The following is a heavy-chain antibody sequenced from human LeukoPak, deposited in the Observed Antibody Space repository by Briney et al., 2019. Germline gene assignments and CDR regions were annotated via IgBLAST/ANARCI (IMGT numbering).Heavy chain of an antibody. CDR3: ARRMGRRFGERYYYYHYMDV. Sequence: SETLSLACTVSGGSISSSSYYWGWIRQPPGNGLEWIGSIYYSGSTYYNPSLKSRVTISVDTSKNQFSLKLSSVTAADTAVYYCARRMGRRFGERYYYYHYMDVWGKGTTVTISS. CDR2: IYYSGST. D-gene: IGHD3-10*01. CDR1: GGSISSSSYY. V-gene: IGHV4-39*01. J-gene: IGHJ6*03.